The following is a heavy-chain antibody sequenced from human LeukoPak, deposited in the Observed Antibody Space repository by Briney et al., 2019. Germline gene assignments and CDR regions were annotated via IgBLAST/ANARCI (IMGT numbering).Heavy chain of an antibody. CDR3: ARGHWSIVVIPAAKEGGRWFDP. CDR2: INHSGST. Sequence: PSETLSLTCAVYGGPFSGYYWSWIRQPPGRGLEWIGEINHSGSTNYNPSLKSRVTISVDTSKNQFSLKLSSVTAADTAVYYCARGHWSIVVIPAAKEGGRWFDPWGQGTLVTVSS. D-gene: IGHD2-2*01. V-gene: IGHV4-34*01. J-gene: IGHJ5*02. CDR1: GGPFSGYY.